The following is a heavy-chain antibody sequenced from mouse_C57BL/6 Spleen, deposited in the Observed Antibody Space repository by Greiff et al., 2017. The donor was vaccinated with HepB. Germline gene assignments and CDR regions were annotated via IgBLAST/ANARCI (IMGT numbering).Heavy chain of an antibody. CDR3: ARRGYYDYVDY. V-gene: IGHV1-59*01. J-gene: IGHJ2*01. CDR2: IDPSDSYT. CDR1: GYTFTSYW. Sequence: QVQLQQPGAELVRPGTSVKLSCKASGYTFTSYWMHWVKQRPGQGLEWIGVIDPSDSYTNYNQKFKGKATLTVDTSSSTAYMQLSSLTSEDSAVYYCARRGYYDYVDYWGQGTTLTVSS. D-gene: IGHD2-4*01.